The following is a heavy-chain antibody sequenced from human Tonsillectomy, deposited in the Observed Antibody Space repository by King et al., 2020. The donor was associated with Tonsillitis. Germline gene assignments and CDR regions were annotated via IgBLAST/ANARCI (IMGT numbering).Heavy chain of an antibody. CDR2: ISGSAVTP. D-gene: IGHD6-19*01. CDR3: AKGKYTSGWDYFDY. CDR1: GSTFSSYA. V-gene: IGHV3-23*04. Sequence: VQLVESGGGLVQPGGSLRLSCAASGSTFSSYAMSWVRQAPGKGLKWVSPISGSAVTPYYADSVDGRFTISRDNSKNSLYLQMNSLRAEDTAVYYCAKGKYTSGWDYFDYWGQGTLVTVSS. J-gene: IGHJ4*02.